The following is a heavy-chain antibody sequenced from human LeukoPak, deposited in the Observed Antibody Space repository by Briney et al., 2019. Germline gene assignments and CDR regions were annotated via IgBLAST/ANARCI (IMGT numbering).Heavy chain of an antibody. V-gene: IGHV3-43D*04. CDR1: GFTFDDYA. J-gene: IGHJ4*02. CDR3: PNAYGYSYGYCLDY. Sequence: AGSLRLYCAASGFTFDDYAMHWLPQAPGKGWEWGFLISWDGSSTYYADSVKGRFTISRDNSKNSLYLQMNSLRAEDSALSDCPNAYGYSYGYCLDYWGQGTLVTVSS. D-gene: IGHD5-18*01. CDR2: ISWDGSST.